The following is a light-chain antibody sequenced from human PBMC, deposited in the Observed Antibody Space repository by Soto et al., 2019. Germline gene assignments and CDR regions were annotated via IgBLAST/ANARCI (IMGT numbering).Light chain of an antibody. J-gene: IGLJ1*01. CDR2: EVS. CDR3: SSYAGSDNLGV. CDR1: SSDVGGYHS. Sequence: QSVLTQPPSASGSPGQSVTISCTGTSSDVGGYHSVSWYQQHPGKAPKLMIYEVSKRPSGVPDRFSGSKSGNTASLTVSGLKAEDEADYYCSSYAGSDNLGVFGTGTKLTVL. V-gene: IGLV2-8*01.